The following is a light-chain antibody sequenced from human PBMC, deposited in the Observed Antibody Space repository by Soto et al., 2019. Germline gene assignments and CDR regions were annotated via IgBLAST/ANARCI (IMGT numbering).Light chain of an antibody. CDR2: DAS. J-gene: IGKJ4*01. CDR3: QQCRNWPLT. CDR1: QNVYNN. Sequence: EIVMTQSPATLSVSPGEGATLSCKASQNVYNNLAWYQQRPGQPPRLLIYDASTRATGISARFIGSRYATEFTRTISILQSEDFPVYFCQQCRNWPLTFGGGTKVEIK. V-gene: IGKV3-15*01.